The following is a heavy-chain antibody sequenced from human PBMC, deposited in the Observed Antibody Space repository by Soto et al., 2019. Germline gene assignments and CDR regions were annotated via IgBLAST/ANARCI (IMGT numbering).Heavy chain of an antibody. Sequence: SETLSLTCTVSGGSISSSSYYWGWIRQPPGKGLEWIGSIYYSGSTYYNPSLKSRVTISVDTSKNQFSLKLSSVTAADTAVYYCARPRLRSSGGSCCPFDPWGQGTLVTVSS. CDR2: IYYSGST. D-gene: IGHD2-15*01. V-gene: IGHV4-39*01. J-gene: IGHJ5*02. CDR1: GGSISSSSYY. CDR3: ARPRLRSSGGSCCPFDP.